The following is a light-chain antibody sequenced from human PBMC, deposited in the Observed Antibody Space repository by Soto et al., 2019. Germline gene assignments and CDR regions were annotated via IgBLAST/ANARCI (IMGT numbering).Light chain of an antibody. CDR2: AAS. CDR1: QSVSSY. CDR3: QQYYSYPFA. Sequence: AIRMTPSPSSFSASTGDRVTLTCRASQSVSSYLAWYQQKPGKAPKLLIYAASTLQSGVPSRFSGCGSGTDFTLTITALQSEDCATYYGQQYYSYPFAFGPGTKVD. V-gene: IGKV1-8*01. J-gene: IGKJ3*01.